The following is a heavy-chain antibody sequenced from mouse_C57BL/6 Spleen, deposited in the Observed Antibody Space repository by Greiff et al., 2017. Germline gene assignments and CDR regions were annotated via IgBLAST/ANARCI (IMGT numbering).Heavy chain of an antibody. D-gene: IGHD2-3*01. J-gene: IGHJ1*03. CDR1: GYTFTSYW. V-gene: IGHV1-64*01. CDR2: IHPNSGST. Sequence: QVQLQQPGAELVKPGASVKLSCKASGYTFTSYWMHWVKQRPGQGLEWIGMIHPNSGSTNYNEKFKSKATLTVDKSSSTAYMQLSSLTSEDSAVYDCARNPIDGYYLYWYFDVWGTGTTVTVSS. CDR3: ARNPIDGYYLYWYFDV.